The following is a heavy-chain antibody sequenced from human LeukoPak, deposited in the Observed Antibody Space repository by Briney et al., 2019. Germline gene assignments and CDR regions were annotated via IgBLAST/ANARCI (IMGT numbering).Heavy chain of an antibody. CDR2: IIPIFGTA. CDR3: ALSGGPGQ. CDR1: GGTFSSYA. V-gene: IGHV1-69*06. J-gene: IGHJ4*02. Sequence: GASVKVSCKASGGTFSSYAISWVRQAPGQGLEWMGGIIPIFGTANYAQKFQGRVTMTEDTSTDTAYMELSSLRSEDTAVYYCALSGGPGQWGQGTLVTVSS. D-gene: IGHD3-16*01.